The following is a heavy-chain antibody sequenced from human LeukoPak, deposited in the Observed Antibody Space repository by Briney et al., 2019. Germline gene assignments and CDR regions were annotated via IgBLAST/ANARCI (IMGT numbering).Heavy chain of an antibody. CDR1: GFTFSSYW. CDR2: IKQDGSEK. J-gene: IGHJ4*02. CDR3: AKALTYYYDSSGYSLDY. D-gene: IGHD3-22*01. Sequence: PGGSLRLSCAASGFTFSSYWMSWVRQAPGKGLEWVANIKQDGSEKYYVDSVKGRFSISRDNAKNSLYLQMNSLRAEDTALYYCAKALTYYYDSSGYSLDYWGQGTLVTVSS. V-gene: IGHV3-7*03.